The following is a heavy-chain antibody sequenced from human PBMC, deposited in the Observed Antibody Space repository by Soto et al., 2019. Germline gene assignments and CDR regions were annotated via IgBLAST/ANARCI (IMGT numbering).Heavy chain of an antibody. CDR3: ARYDDYDDSSCDSD. CDR1: GGTFSSDA. D-gene: IGHD3-22*01. J-gene: IGHJ4*02. Sequence: QVQLVQSGAAVKKPGSSVKVSCKASGGTFSSDAISWVRQAPGQGLEWMGEIIPIFGTANYAQKFQGIVTNNADHSTSTAYMALSSLRSEDTAVNYCARYDDYDDSSCDSDWGQGTRVTVAS. CDR2: IIPIFGTA. V-gene: IGHV1-69*01.